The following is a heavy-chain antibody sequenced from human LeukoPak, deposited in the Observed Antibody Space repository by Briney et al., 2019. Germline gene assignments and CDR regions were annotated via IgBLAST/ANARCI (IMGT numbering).Heavy chain of an antibody. J-gene: IGHJ4*02. CDR1: GFTFSSYN. CDR3: AGDDYGDSGPLFDY. V-gene: IGHV3-23*01. CDR2: IRTNGAGT. Sequence: GGSLRLSCAASGFTFSSYNMNWVRRAPGQGLEWVSTIRTNGAGTHYADSVRGRFTISRDDSKNTLYLQMDSLRAEDTAVYYCAGDDYGDSGPLFDYWGQGTLVTVSS. D-gene: IGHD4-17*01.